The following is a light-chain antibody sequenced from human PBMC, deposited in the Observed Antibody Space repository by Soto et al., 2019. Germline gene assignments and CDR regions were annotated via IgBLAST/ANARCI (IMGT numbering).Light chain of an antibody. CDR1: SSDIGDYNY. CDR3: SSYAGNNNYV. CDR2: EVT. J-gene: IGLJ1*01. V-gene: IGLV2-8*01. Sequence: QSVLAQPPSASGSPGQSVTFSCTGTSSDIGDYNYVSWYQQHPGKAPKLMIYEVTKRPSGVPDRFSGSKSGNTASLNVSRLQADDEADYYCSSYAGNNNYVFGTGTKVTVL.